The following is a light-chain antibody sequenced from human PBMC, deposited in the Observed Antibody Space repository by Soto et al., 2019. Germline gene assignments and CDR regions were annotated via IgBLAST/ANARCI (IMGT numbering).Light chain of an antibody. Sequence: EIVVAQVPATPSVSPGGRATPSCRASQSVSSNLAWYQQKPGQAPRLLIYGASNRATGIPDRFSGSGSGTDFTLTISRLEPEDFAVYYCQQYGSSGTFGQGTKVDIK. V-gene: IGKV3-20*01. CDR1: QSVSSN. J-gene: IGKJ1*01. CDR2: GAS. CDR3: QQYGSSGT.